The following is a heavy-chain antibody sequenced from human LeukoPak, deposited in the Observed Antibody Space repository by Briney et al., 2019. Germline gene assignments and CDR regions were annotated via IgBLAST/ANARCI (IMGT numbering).Heavy chain of an antibody. CDR3: ARAGVGDYVWGSHRSRQDYYGMDV. Sequence: SVKVSCKASGGTFSSYAISWVRQAPGQGLEWMGGIIPIFGTANYAQRFQGRVTITADESTSTAYMELSSLRSGDTAVYYCARAGVGDYVWGSHRSRQDYYGMDVWGQGTTVTVSS. J-gene: IGHJ6*02. V-gene: IGHV1-69*13. CDR2: IIPIFGTA. D-gene: IGHD3-16*02. CDR1: GGTFSSYA.